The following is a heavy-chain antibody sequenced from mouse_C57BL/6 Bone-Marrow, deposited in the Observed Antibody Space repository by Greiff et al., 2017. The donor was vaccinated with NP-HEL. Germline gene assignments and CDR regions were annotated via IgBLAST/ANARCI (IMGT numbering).Heavy chain of an antibody. CDR1: GFTFSDYG. D-gene: IGHD1-1*01. V-gene: IGHV5-17*01. CDR3: ATIYYYGSSYDD. J-gene: IGHJ2*01. Sequence: EVKLMESGGGLVKPGGSLKLSCAASGFTFSDYGMHWVRQAPEKGLEWVAYISSGSSTIYYADTVKGRFTISRDNAKNTLFLQMTSLRSEDTAMYYCATIYYYGSSYDDWGQGTTLTVSS. CDR2: ISSGSSTI.